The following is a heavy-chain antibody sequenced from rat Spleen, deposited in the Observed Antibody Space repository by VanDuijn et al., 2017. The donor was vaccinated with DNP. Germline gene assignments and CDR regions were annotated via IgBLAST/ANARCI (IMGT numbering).Heavy chain of an antibody. CDR1: GITFSNYY. CDR3: TTTTD. V-gene: IGHV5-20*01. Sequence: EVQLVESGGGLVQPGRSLKLSCAVSGITFSNYYMAWVRQAPGKGLEWVASTSNTGDHTYYSDSVKGRFTISRDNAKSSLYLQMDSLRSEDTATYYCTTTTDWGQGVMVTVSS. J-gene: IGHJ2*01. CDR2: TSNTGDHT.